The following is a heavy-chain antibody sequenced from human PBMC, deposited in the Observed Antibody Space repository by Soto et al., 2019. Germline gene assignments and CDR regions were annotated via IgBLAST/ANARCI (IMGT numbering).Heavy chain of an antibody. CDR3: ATLGYYDILTGYWVTPGKYYFDY. CDR2: FDPGDGET. D-gene: IGHD3-9*01. CDR1: GSTLTEVS. V-gene: IGHV1-24*01. J-gene: IGHJ4*02. Sequence: ASVKVSCKVSGSTLTEVSMHWVRQAPGKGLEWMGGFDPGDGETIYAQKFQGRVTMTEDTSTDTAYMELSSLRSEDTAIYYCATLGYYDILTGYWVTPGKYYFDYWGQGTLVTVSS.